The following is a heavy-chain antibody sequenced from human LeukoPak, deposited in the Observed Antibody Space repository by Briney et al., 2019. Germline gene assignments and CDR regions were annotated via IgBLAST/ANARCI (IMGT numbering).Heavy chain of an antibody. D-gene: IGHD3-10*01. J-gene: IGHJ6*03. CDR2: IIPIFGTA. CDR3: ARGVGSGSYPPYYYYMDV. CDR1: GGTFSSYA. Sequence: SVKVSCKASGGTFSSYAISWVRQAPGQGLEWMGGIIPIFGTANYAQKFQGRVTITTDESTSTAYMELSSLRSEDTAVYYCARGVGSGSYPPYYYYMDVWGKGTTATVSS. V-gene: IGHV1-69*05.